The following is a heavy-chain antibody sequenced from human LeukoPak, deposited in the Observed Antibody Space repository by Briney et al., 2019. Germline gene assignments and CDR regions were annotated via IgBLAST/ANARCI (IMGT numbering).Heavy chain of an antibody. CDR2: ISYDGSNK. CDR1: GFTFSSYA. J-gene: IGHJ3*02. CDR3: ARGETAFDI. V-gene: IGHV3-30-3*01. Sequence: GGSLRLSCAASGFTFSSYAMHWVRQAPGKGLEWVAVISYDGSNKYYADSVKGRFTISRDNSKNTLYLQMNSLRAEDTVVYYCARGETAFDIWGQGTMVTVSS.